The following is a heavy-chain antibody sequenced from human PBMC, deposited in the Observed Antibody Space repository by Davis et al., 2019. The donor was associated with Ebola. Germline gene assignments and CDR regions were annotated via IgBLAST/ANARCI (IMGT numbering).Heavy chain of an antibody. Sequence: MPSETLSPPFPPPGGSISSYSWSWIRQPPGKGLEWFGYIYYSGSTNYNPSLKSRVTISVDTSKNQFSLKLSSVTAADTAVYYCARLPAMVLRGAFDIWGQGTMVTVSS. D-gene: IGHD5-18*01. J-gene: IGHJ3*02. V-gene: IGHV4-59*01. CDR2: IYYSGST. CDR1: GGSISSYS. CDR3: ARLPAMVLRGAFDI.